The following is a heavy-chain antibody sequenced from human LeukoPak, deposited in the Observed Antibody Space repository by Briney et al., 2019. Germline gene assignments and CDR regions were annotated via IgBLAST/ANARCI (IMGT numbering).Heavy chain of an antibody. J-gene: IGHJ4*02. CDR1: GGSFSGYY. D-gene: IGHD1-26*01. Sequence: SETLSFTCAVYGGSFSGYYWSWIRQPPGKGLEWIGEINHSGSTNYNPSLKSRVTISVDTSKNQFSLKLSSVTAADTAVYYCAREVGATRLIDYWGQGTLVTVSS. CDR2: INHSGST. CDR3: AREVGATRLIDY. V-gene: IGHV4-34*01.